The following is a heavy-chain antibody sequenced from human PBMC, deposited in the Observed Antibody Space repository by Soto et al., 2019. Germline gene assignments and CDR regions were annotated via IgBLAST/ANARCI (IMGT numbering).Heavy chain of an antibody. D-gene: IGHD3-22*01. J-gene: IGHJ3*02. V-gene: IGHV1-18*01. CDR3: TMIVVAWGAFYI. CDR1: GYTFTNYG. Sequence: ASVKVSCKASGYTFTNYGISWARQAPGQGLEWMGWISAYNTNTIYAQNFQGRVTMTADTSTSTAYMELSSLRSEDTAVYYCTMIVVAWGAFYIWGQGTMVTVSS. CDR2: ISAYNTNT.